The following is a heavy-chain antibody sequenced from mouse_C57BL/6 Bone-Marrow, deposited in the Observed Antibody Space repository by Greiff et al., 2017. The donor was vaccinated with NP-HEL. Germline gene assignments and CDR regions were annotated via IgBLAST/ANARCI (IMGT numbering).Heavy chain of an antibody. CDR3: ARRDYGNYFAY. CDR1: GSTFTDYY. CDR2: IRNKANGYTT. D-gene: IGHD2-1*01. Sequence: EVKLMESGGGLVQPGGSLSLSCAASGSTFTDYYMSWVRQPPGKALEWLGFIRNKANGYTTEYSASVKGRFTISRDNSQSILYLQMNALRAENSATYYCARRDYGNYFAYWGQGTLVTVSA. V-gene: IGHV7-3*01. J-gene: IGHJ3*01.